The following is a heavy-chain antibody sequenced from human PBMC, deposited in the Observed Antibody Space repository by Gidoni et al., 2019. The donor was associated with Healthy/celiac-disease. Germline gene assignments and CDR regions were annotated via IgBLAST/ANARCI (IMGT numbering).Heavy chain of an antibody. CDR1: GFTFSSYA. J-gene: IGHJ6*02. Sequence: EVQLLESGGGLVQPGGSLRLFCSASGFTFSSYAMSWVRQAPGKGLEWVSAISGSGGSTYYADSVKGRFTISRDNSKNTLYLQMNSLRAEDTAVYYCANLMIVVVPAATPYGMDVWGQGTTVTVSS. CDR3: ANLMIVVVPAATPYGMDV. V-gene: IGHV3-23*01. CDR2: ISGSGGST. D-gene: IGHD2-2*01.